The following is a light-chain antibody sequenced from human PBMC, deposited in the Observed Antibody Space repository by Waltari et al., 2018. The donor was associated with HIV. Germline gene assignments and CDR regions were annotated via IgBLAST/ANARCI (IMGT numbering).Light chain of an antibody. J-gene: IGLJ1*01. CDR1: SYTIEFNY. CDR2: QND. V-gene: IGLV1-47*01. CDR3: AAWHVRLSGRV. Sequence: QSVLTQPPSASGTPGPRVTISCSGSSYTIEFNYVYWYQQVPGTAPKLLVYQNDQCPAGVHDRFPASTTCTSASLVIRCLRSEDEADYYCAAWHVRLSGRVFGTGTRVTVL.